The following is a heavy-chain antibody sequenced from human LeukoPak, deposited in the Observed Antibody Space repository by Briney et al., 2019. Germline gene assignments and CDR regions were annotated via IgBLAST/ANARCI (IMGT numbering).Heavy chain of an antibody. CDR3: ARLGNYDYYYMDV. CDR2: IYPGDSDT. D-gene: IGHD7-27*01. Sequence: PGESLKISRKGSGYTFTNYWIGWVRQMPGKGLEWMGIIYPGDSDTRYSPSFQGQVTISADKSISTAYLQWSSLKASDTAMYYCARLGNYDYYYMDVWGKGTTVTVSS. CDR1: GYTFTNYW. J-gene: IGHJ6*03. V-gene: IGHV5-51*01.